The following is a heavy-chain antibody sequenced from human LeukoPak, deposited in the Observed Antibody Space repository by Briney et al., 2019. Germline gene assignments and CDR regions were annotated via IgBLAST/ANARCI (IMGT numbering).Heavy chain of an antibody. Sequence: SETLSLTCTVSGGSISSYYWSWIRQPPGKGLEWIGYIYYSGSTNYNPSLKSRVTISVDTSKNQFSLKLSSVTAADTAVYYCARVTSPHAFDIWGLGTMVTVSS. V-gene: IGHV4-59*01. CDR2: IYYSGST. CDR1: GGSISSYY. CDR3: ARVTSPHAFDI. D-gene: IGHD2-21*02. J-gene: IGHJ3*02.